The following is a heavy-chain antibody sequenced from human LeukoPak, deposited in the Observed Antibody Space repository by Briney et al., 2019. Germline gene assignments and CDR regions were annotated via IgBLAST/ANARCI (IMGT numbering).Heavy chain of an antibody. CDR3: AKDQRWESPHYLDS. CDR2: IRSKANSYAT. V-gene: IGHV3-73*01. CDR1: GFTFSGSA. Sequence: PGGSLRLSCAASGFTFSGSAMHWVRQASGKGLEWVGRIRSKANSYATAYAASVKGRFTISRDDSKNTAYLQMNSLKTEDTAVYYCAKDQRWESPHYLDSWGQGTLVTVSS. D-gene: IGHD1-26*01. J-gene: IGHJ4*02.